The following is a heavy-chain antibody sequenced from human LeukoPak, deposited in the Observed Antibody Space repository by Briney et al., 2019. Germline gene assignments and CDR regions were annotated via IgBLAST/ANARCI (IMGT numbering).Heavy chain of an antibody. J-gene: IGHJ6*03. CDR3: ARDTHGYSGYDVPYYYYYYMDV. D-gene: IGHD5-12*01. CDR1: GFTVSSNY. V-gene: IGHV3-53*01. CDR2: IYSGGST. Sequence: PGGSLRLSCAASGFTVSSNYMSWVRQAPGKGPEWVSVIYSGGSTYYADSVKGRFTISRDNSKNTLYLQMNSLRAEDTAVYYCARDTHGYSGYDVPYYYYYYMDVWGKGTTVTVSS.